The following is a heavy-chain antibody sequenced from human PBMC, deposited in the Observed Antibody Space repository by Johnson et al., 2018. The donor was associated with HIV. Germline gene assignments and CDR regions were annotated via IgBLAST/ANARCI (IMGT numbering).Heavy chain of an antibody. CDR3: AGGPDAFDI. CDR1: GFTFSNAW. D-gene: IGHD3-10*01. J-gene: IGHJ3*02. Sequence: VQLVESGGGLVKPGGSLRLSCAASGFTFSNAWMSWVRQAPGKGLEWVGRLKSKTDGGTTDYAAPVKGRFTISRDDSKNTLYLQMNSLRAEDTAVYYCAGGPDAFDIWGQGTMVTVSS. CDR2: LKSKTDGGTT. V-gene: IGHV3-15*01.